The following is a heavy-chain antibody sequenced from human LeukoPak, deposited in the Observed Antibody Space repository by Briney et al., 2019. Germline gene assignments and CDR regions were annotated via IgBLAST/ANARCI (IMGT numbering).Heavy chain of an antibody. CDR3: ARAPRAGIAVAGTFKGLIDY. J-gene: IGHJ4*02. Sequence: ASVKVSCKASGGTFSSYAISWVRQAPGQGLEWMGGIIPIFGTANYAQKFQGRVTMTRNTSISTAYMELSSLRSEDTAVYYCARAPRAGIAVAGTFKGLIDYWGQGTLVTVSS. D-gene: IGHD6-19*01. CDR1: GGTFSSYA. CDR2: IIPIFGTA. V-gene: IGHV1-69*05.